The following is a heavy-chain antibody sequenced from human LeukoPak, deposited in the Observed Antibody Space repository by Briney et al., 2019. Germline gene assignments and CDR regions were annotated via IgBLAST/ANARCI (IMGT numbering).Heavy chain of an antibody. V-gene: IGHV3-23*01. CDR1: GFTFSSYA. Sequence: GGSLRLSCAASGFTFSSYAMSWVRQAPGKGLEWVSAISGSGGSTYYADSVKGRFTISRDNSKNTLYLQMNSLRAEDTAVYYCAKKVATFKDSSSWYGLDYWGQGTLVTVSS. CDR2: ISGSGGST. CDR3: AKKVATFKDSSSWYGLDY. D-gene: IGHD6-13*01. J-gene: IGHJ4*02.